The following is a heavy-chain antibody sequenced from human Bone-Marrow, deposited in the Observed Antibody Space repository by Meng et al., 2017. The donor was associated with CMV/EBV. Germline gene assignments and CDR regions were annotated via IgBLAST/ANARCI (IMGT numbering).Heavy chain of an antibody. V-gene: IGHV1-2*07. J-gene: IGHJ6*02. Sequence: ASVKVSCKASGYTFSAYYMNWVRQAPGQGLEWLGWINPNSNATNYAHKFLGKVTMTRDTSISTTYMEVSSLRSEDTAVYYCAREGGDCSSTSCYPSYYYYGMDVWGQGTTVTVSS. CDR3: AREGGDCSSTSCYPSYYYYGMDV. CDR1: GYTFSAYY. CDR2: INPNSNAT. D-gene: IGHD2-2*03.